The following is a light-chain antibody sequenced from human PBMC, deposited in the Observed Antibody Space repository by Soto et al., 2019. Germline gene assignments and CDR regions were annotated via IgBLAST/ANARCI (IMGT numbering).Light chain of an antibody. V-gene: IGKV1-5*01. CDR3: QQFTSYSSLT. CDR2: DAS. Sequence: DIQMTQSPSTLSASVGDTVTITCRASQNIGRWLAWYQQKPGKAPKLLIYDASNLESGVPSRISGNGSWTEFTLTISSLQPDDFATYYCQQFTSYSSLTFGPGTKVHIK. J-gene: IGKJ3*01. CDR1: QNIGRW.